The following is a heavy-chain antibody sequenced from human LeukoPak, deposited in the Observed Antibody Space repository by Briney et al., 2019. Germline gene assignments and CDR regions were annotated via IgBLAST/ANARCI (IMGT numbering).Heavy chain of an antibody. CDR1: GGSISSYY. CDR2: IYYSGST. CDR3: ARHYCSSTSCYLNWFDP. V-gene: IGHV4-59*01. J-gene: IGHJ5*02. Sequence: SETLSLTCTVSGGSISSYYWSWIRQPPGKGLEWIGYIYYSGSTNYNPSLESRVTISVDTSKNQFSLKLSSVTAADTAVYYCARHYCSSTSCYLNWFDPWGQGTLVTVSS. D-gene: IGHD2-2*01.